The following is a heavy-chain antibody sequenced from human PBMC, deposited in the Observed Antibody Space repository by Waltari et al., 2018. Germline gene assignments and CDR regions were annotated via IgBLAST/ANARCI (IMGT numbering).Heavy chain of an antibody. V-gene: IGHV4-38-2*02. CDR2: IYHSGST. CDR1: GYSISSGSY. CDR3: ARDWVGGSIGDAFDI. D-gene: IGHD3-10*01. J-gene: IGHJ3*02. Sequence: QVQLQESGPGLVKPSETLSLTCAVSGYSISSGSYWGWIRQPPGKGLEWIGSIYHSGSTYYNPSLKSRVTISVDTSKNQFSLKLSSVTAADTAVYYCARDWVGGSIGDAFDIWGQGTMVTVSS.